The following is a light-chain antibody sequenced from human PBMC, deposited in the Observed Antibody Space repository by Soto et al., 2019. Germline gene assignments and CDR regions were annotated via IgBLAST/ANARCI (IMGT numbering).Light chain of an antibody. V-gene: IGKV3-20*01. CDR3: QQYGSSWT. Sequence: EVVLTQSPGTLSLSPGERATLSCRASESVASNYLAWYQHKPGQAPRLLFFGASNRATGIPDRFSGSGSGTDFTLTISRLEPEDFAVYYCQQYGSSWTFGQGTKVDIK. CDR2: GAS. CDR1: ESVASNY. J-gene: IGKJ1*01.